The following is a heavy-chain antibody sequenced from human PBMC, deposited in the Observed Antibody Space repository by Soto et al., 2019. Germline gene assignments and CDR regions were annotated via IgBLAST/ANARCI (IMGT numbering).Heavy chain of an antibody. CDR1: GGSFSGYY. Sequence: QVQLQQWGAGLLKPSETLSLTCAVYGGSFSGYYWSWIRQPPGKGLEWIGEINHSGSTNYNPSLKSRVPISVDTSKNQFSLKLSSVTAADTAVYYCARAGIGAIAAAGTGWFDPWGQGTLVTVSS. CDR3: ARAGIGAIAAAGTGWFDP. J-gene: IGHJ5*02. CDR2: INHSGST. V-gene: IGHV4-34*01. D-gene: IGHD6-13*01.